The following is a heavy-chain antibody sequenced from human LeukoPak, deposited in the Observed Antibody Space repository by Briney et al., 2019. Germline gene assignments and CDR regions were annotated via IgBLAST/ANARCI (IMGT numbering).Heavy chain of an antibody. CDR2: IYSGGST. CDR3: ARETGPNWFDP. J-gene: IGHJ5*02. CDR1: GFTVSSNY. V-gene: IGHV3-66*01. Sequence: GGTLRLSCAASGFTVSSNYMSWVRQAPGKGLEWVSVIYSGGSTYYADSVKGRFTISRDNSKNTLYLQMNSLRAEDTAVYYCARETGPNWFDPWGQGTLVTVSS.